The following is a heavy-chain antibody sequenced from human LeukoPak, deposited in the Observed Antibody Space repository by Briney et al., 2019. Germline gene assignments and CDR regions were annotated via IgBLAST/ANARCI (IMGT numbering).Heavy chain of an antibody. J-gene: IGHJ4*02. V-gene: IGHV1-69*06. CDR2: IIPIFGTA. CDR3: ARVEDIWTGYNTGTFDY. Sequence: SVKVSCKASGGTFSSYAISWERQAPGQGLEWMGGIIPIFGTANYAQKFQGRVTITADKSTSTAYMDLSSLRSEDTAVYYCARVEDIWTGYNTGTFDYGAKETRVTVPS. CDR1: GGTFSSYA. D-gene: IGHD3/OR15-3a*01.